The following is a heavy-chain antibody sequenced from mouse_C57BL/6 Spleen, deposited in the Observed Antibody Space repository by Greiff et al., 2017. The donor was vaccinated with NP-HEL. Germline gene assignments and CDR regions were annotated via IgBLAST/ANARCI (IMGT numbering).Heavy chain of an antibody. CDR2: INPSTGGT. CDR3: ARVRLPYYAMDY. CDR1: GYSFTGYY. Sequence: VQLKESGPELVKPGASVKISCKASGYSFTGYYMNWVKQSPEKSLEWIGEINPSTGGTTYNQKFKAKATLTVDKSSSTAYMQLKSLTSEDSAVYYCARVRLPYYAMDYWGQGTSVTVSS. D-gene: IGHD2-1*01. J-gene: IGHJ4*01. V-gene: IGHV1-42*01.